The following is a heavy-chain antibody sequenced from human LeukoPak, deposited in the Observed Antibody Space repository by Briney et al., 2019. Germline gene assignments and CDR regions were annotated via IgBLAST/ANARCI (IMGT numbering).Heavy chain of an antibody. CDR3: ARARHTVTLHYYYYGVDV. CDR2: ISSSGSTI. J-gene: IGHJ6*02. D-gene: IGHD4-17*01. CDR1: GFTFSDYY. V-gene: IGHV3-11*01. Sequence: GGSLRLSCAASGFTFSDYYMTWIRQAPGKGLEWVSYISSSGSTIYYADSVKGRFTISRDNAKNALHLQMNSLRAEDTAVYYCARARHTVTLHYYYYGVDVWGQGTTVTVSS.